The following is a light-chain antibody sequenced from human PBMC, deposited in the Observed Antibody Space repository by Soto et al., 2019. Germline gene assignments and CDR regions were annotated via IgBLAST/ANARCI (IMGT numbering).Light chain of an antibody. Sequence: EIVLTQSPATLSLSPGERATLSCRASQSFAYTYLAWFHQKPGQAPRLLIYGASNRATGIPDRFSGSGSGTDFTLTISRLEPEDFAVYYCQQYGTSPFTFGPGTKVDIK. CDR3: QQYGTSPFT. J-gene: IGKJ3*01. V-gene: IGKV3-20*01. CDR2: GAS. CDR1: QSFAYTY.